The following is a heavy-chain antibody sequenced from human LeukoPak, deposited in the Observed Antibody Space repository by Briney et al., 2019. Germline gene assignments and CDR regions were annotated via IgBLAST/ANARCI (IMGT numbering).Heavy chain of an antibody. CDR3: GRGSTYYYDNGGFYVFFDY. CDR1: GDSLNYYY. CDR2: SYSSGDT. D-gene: IGHD3-22*01. Sequence: PSETLSLTCSVSGDSLNYYYWSWIRQPAGKGLQWIGRSYSSGDTNNSPSLRSRITMSIDTSKNQFSLKLSSVTAADTAVSYCGRGSTYYYDNGGFYVFFDYLGQGLLVTVSS. V-gene: IGHV4-4*07. J-gene: IGHJ4*02.